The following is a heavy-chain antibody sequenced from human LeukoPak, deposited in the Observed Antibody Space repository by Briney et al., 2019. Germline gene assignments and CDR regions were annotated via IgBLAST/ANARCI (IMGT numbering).Heavy chain of an antibody. CDR2: ISGGGRST. J-gene: IGHJ4*02. CDR3: AKAIAVAGTGNFDY. D-gene: IGHD6-19*01. V-gene: IGHV3-23*01. CDR1: GFTFSSFA. Sequence: GGSLRLSCAASGFTFSSFAMSWVRLAPGKGLEWVSSISGGGRSTYYSDSVKGRFTISRDNSKNTLYLQMNSLRAEDTAVYYCAKAIAVAGTGNFDYWGQGTLVTVSS.